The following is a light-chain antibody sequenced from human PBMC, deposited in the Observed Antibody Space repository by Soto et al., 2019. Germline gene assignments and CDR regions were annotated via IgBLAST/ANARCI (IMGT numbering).Light chain of an antibody. J-gene: IGKJ4*01. CDR3: QQYSDWPLT. Sequence: ELVMTQSPATLSVSPGDRATLSCRASQSVSSNLAWYQQKPGQAPRLLIFGASTRATGTPARFSGSGSETEFTLTISSLQSEDFEVYYCQQYSDWPLTFGGGTKVEIK. CDR2: GAS. V-gene: IGKV3D-15*01. CDR1: QSVSSN.